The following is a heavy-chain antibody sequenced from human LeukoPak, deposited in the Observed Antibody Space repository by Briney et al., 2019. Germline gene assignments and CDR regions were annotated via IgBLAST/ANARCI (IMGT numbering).Heavy chain of an antibody. CDR1: GYSFNIYW. D-gene: IGHD1/OR15-1a*01. CDR2: IYPGDSDT. V-gene: IGHV5-51*01. CDR3: ATSESQTKFDY. J-gene: IGHJ4*02. Sequence: GESLKISCKDSGYSFNIYWIGWVRQKPGKGLEWMGIIYPGDSDTRYSPSFQGQVTISADKSISTAYLQWSSLKASDTAIYYCATSESQTKFDYWGQGTLVTASS.